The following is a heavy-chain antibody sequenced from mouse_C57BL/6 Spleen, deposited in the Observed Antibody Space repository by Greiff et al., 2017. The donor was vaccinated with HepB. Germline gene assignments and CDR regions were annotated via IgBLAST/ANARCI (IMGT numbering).Heavy chain of an antibody. CDR2: IHPNSGST. D-gene: IGHD4-1*01. Sequence: QVQLKQPGAELVKPGASVKLSCKASGYTFTSYWMHWVKQRPGQGLEWIGMIHPNSGSTNYNEKFKSKATLTVDKSSSTAYMQLSSLTSEDSAVYYCARSRGTGTIDYWGQGTTLTVSS. CDR3: ARSRGTGTIDY. V-gene: IGHV1-64*01. CDR1: GYTFTSYW. J-gene: IGHJ2*01.